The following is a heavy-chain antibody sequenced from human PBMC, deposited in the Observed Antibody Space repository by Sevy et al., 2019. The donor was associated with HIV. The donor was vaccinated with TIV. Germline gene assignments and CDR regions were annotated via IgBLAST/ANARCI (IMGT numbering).Heavy chain of an antibody. V-gene: IGHV3-9*01. J-gene: IGHJ4*02. CDR3: VKLVGVYDSSGGDY. D-gene: IGHD3-22*01. Sequence: GGSLRLSCAASGFTFDDYAMHWVRQAPGKGLEWVSGISWNSGTIGYADSVKGRFTISRDNAKNSLYLQMNSLRAEDTALYYCVKLVGVYDSSGGDYWGQGTLVTVSS. CDR2: ISWNSGTI. CDR1: GFTFDDYA.